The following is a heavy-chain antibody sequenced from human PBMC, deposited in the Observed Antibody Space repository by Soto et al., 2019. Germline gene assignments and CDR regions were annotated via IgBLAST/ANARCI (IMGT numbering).Heavy chain of an antibody. CDR2: IYYSGST. V-gene: IGHV4-39*01. J-gene: IGHJ5*02. Sequence: QLQLQESGPGLVKPSETLSLTCTVSGGSISSSSYYWGWIRQPPGKGLEWIGSIYYSGSTYYNPSLKSRVTISVVTSKNQFSLKLSSVTAADTAVYYCSRHVITMVRGVRFDPWGQGTLVTVSS. CDR1: GGSISSSSYY. CDR3: SRHVITMVRGVRFDP. D-gene: IGHD3-10*01.